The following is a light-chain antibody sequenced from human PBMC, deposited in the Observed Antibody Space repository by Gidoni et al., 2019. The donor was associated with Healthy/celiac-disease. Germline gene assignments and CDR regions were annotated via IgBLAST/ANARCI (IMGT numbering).Light chain of an antibody. Sequence: DIVMTQSPDSLPVSLGERATINCKSSQSVLYSSNNKNYLAWYQQKPGQPPKLLIYWASTRESGVSDRFSGSGSGTDFTLTISSLQAEDVAVYYCQQYYSTPQTFGQGTKLEIK. CDR1: QSVLYSSNNKNY. V-gene: IGKV4-1*01. J-gene: IGKJ2*01. CDR2: WAS. CDR3: QQYYSTPQT.